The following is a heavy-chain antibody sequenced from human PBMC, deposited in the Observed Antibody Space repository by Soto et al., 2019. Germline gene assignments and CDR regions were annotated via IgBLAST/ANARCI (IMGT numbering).Heavy chain of an antibody. Sequence: EVQLVESGGDLVQPGGSLRLSCAASGFTVSSKYMSWVRQAPGKGLEWVSLIQSGGSTYYAGSVKGRFTISRDNSKNTLFLQRNSRRVEDTAVYYGTGDEVHWRGGSGYGVPMDVGGKGTTVTVSA. D-gene: IGHD5-12*01. CDR1: GFTVSSKY. CDR3: TGDEVHWRGGSGYGVPMDV. CDR2: IQSGGST. V-gene: IGHV3-66*01. J-gene: IGHJ6*04.